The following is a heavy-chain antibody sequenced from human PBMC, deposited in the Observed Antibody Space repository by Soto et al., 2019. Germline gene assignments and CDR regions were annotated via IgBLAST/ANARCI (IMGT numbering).Heavy chain of an antibody. CDR1: GGTFSSKA. CDR3: ARDERYCTNYVCPYAMDV. J-gene: IGHJ6*02. D-gene: IGHD2-8*01. Sequence: QVQLVQSGAELKKPGSSVKVSCKASGGTFSSKAISWVRQAPGQGLEWMGWIIPVFGTPKYAQKFPCRVTIPADESRTTADMELRSLTSEDTAGYFCARDERYCTNYVCPYAMDVWGPGNTVTVS. CDR2: IIPVFGTP. V-gene: IGHV1-69*01.